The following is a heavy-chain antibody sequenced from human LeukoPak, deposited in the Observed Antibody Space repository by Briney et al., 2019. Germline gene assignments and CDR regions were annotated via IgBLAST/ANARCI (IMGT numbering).Heavy chain of an antibody. CDR3: ARHRIGSSWYAEVDNYFEY. CDR1: GYTLTSFW. V-gene: IGHV5-51*01. J-gene: IGHJ4*02. D-gene: IGHD6-13*01. CDR2: FLLKYSDT. Sequence: GGALNISCKCPGYTLTSFWMARVRQFPGKGLGLVWIFLLKYSDTRYSPSCQGQVTISADKSISTAYLQWSSLRASDTAVYSCARHRIGSSWYAEVDNYFEYWGQGTLVTVSS.